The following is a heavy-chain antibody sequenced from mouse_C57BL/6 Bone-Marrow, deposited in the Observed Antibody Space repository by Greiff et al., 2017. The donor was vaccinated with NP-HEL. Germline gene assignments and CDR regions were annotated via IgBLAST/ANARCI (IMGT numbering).Heavy chain of an antibody. J-gene: IGHJ3*01. V-gene: IGHV1-81*01. CDR3: ARRGRWLPFAY. D-gene: IGHD2-3*01. Sequence: QVQLQQSGAELARPGASVKLSCKASGYTFTSYGISWVKQRTGQGLEWIGEIYPRSGNTYYNEKFKGKATLTADKSSSTAYMELRSLTSEDSAVYFCARRGRWLPFAYWGQGTLVTVSA. CDR1: GYTFTSYG. CDR2: IYPRSGNT.